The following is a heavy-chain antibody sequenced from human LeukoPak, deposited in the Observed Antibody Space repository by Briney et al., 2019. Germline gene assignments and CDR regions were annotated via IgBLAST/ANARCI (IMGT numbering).Heavy chain of an antibody. CDR2: ISAYNGNT. CDR1: GYTFTSYG. J-gene: IGHJ6*02. D-gene: IGHD6-13*01. V-gene: IGHV1-18*01. CDR3: ARSYSSSWYSGYYYYGMDV. Sequence: ASVKVSCKASGYTFTSYGISWVRQAPGQGLEWMGWISAYNGNTNYAQKLQGRVTMTTDTSTSTAYMELRSLRSDNTAVYYCARSYSSSWYSGYYYYGMDVWGQGTTVTVSS.